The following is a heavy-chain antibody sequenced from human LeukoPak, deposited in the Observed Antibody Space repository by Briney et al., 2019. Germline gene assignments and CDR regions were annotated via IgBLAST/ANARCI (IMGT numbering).Heavy chain of an antibody. CDR2: KKQDGSEK. V-gene: IGHV3-7*01. CDR1: GFTFSSYW. J-gene: IGHJ4*02. CDR3: TLTTFGVVYYFDY. D-gene: IGHD1/OR15-1a*01. Sequence: GGSLRLSCAASGFTFSSYWMSWVRQAPGKGLEWVANKKQDGSEKYYVDSVKGRFTISRDNAKNSLYLQMNSLRAEDTAVYYCTLTTFGVVYYFDYWGQGTLVTVSS.